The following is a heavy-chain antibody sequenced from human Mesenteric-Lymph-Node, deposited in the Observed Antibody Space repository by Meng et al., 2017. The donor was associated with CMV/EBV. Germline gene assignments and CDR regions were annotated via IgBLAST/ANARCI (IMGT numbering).Heavy chain of an antibody. CDR3: ARDWARVGSTTGLSPSWYFDL. D-gene: IGHD1-26*01. V-gene: IGHV3-30-3*01. Sequence: GESLKISCAASGFTFDIYAMSWVRQAPGKGLEWVAVISYDGSNKYYADSVKGRFTISRDNSKSTLYLQMNTLRDEDTAVYSCARDWARVGSTTGLSPSWYFDLWGRGTLVTVSS. CDR2: ISYDGSNK. CDR1: GFTFDIYA. J-gene: IGHJ2*01.